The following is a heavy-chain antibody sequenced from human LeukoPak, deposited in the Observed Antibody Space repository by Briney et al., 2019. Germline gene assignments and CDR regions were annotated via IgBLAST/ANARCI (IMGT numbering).Heavy chain of an antibody. CDR2: IYYIGST. CDR3: ARHVMTVYYDFWSGYRYYFDY. CDR1: GGSISSSSYY. D-gene: IGHD3-3*01. Sequence: PSETLSLTCTVSGGSISSSSYYWGWIRQPPGKGLEWIGSIYYIGSTYYNPSLKSRVTISVDTSKNQFSLKLSSVTAADTAVYYCARHVMTVYYDFWSGYRYYFDYWGQGTLVTVSS. J-gene: IGHJ4*02. V-gene: IGHV4-39*01.